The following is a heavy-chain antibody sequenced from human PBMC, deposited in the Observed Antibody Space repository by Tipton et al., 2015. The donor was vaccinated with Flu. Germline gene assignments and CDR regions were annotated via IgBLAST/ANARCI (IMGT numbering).Heavy chain of an antibody. Sequence: TLSLTCAVYGGSFSGYYWNWIRQPSGKGLEWIGRIYISGGTDYSPSLRSRLTILIDRSKNQFSLKLRSVTAADTAFYYCARSVTAGEFDPWGQGTLVTVSS. CDR1: GGSFSGYY. V-gene: IGHV4-59*10. D-gene: IGHD3-10*01. J-gene: IGHJ5*02. CDR2: IYISGGT. CDR3: ARSVTAGEFDP.